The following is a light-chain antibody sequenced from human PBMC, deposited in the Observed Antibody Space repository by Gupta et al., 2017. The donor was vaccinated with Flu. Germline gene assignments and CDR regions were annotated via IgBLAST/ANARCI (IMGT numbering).Light chain of an antibody. CDR1: ISNIGENY. CDR2: DNT. J-gene: IGLJ3*02. V-gene: IGLV1-51*01. CDR3: ATWDNSLNAGV. Sequence: QSVLTQPPSVSAAPGQKVTISCSGSISNIGENYVSWYQQIPGTAPKFLIYDNTKRPSGIPDRCSGSKSGTSATLGITGLQTGDEANYYCATWDNSLNAGVFGGGTTVTVL.